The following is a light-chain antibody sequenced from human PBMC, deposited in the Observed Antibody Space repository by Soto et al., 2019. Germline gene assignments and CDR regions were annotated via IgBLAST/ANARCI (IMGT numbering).Light chain of an antibody. CDR3: STWDTSLNGGV. Sequence: QSVLTQPPSVSAAPGQKVTISCSGGTSNIGNNYLSWYQHLPGTPPKLLIYDNNKRPSGIPDRFSASKSGTSATLGITGLQTVDEGDYYCSTWDTSLNGGVFGGGTKLTVL. J-gene: IGLJ2*01. CDR2: DNN. V-gene: IGLV1-51*01. CDR1: TSNIGNNY.